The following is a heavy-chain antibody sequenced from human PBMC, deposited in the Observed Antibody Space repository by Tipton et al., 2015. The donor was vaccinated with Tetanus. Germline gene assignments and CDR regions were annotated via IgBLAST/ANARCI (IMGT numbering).Heavy chain of an antibody. D-gene: IGHD5-12*01. CDR3: ARANNDYPKKGPFDY. V-gene: IGHV4-61*01. CDR2: VYHSGST. CDR1: GGSVSRSSHY. Sequence: TLSLTCTVSGGSVSRSSHYWTWIRQPPGKELEWVGYVYHSGSTNYHPSLKSRVTISVDTSKTQFSLNLRSVITADTAVYYCARANNDYPKKGPFDYWGQGILVTVSS. J-gene: IGHJ4*02.